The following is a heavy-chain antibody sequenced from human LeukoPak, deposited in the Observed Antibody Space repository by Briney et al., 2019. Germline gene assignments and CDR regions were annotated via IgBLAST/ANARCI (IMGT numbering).Heavy chain of an antibody. CDR1: GFTFSSYG. D-gene: IGHD1-1*01. J-gene: IGHJ6*03. CDR3: AKDWKTGTGGYYYYYMDV. Sequence: GGSLRLSCAASGFTFSSYGMHWVRQAPGKGLEWVAFIRYDGSNKYYADSVRGRFTISRDNSKNTLYLQMNSLRAEDTAVYYCAKDWKTGTGGYYYYYMDVWGKGTTVTVSS. V-gene: IGHV3-30*02. CDR2: IRYDGSNK.